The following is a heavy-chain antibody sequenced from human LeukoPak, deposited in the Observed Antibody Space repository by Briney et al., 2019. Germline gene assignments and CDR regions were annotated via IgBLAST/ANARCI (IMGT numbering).Heavy chain of an antibody. D-gene: IGHD6-13*01. CDR2: IRNDETEI. J-gene: IGHJ4*02. CDR1: GFPFNAYN. Sequence: GGSLRLSCAAPGFPFNAYNIHWIRQAPGRGLEWGSFIRNDETEIHYADFAKGRFTISRDKSKNSLYLQMNSLRPDDTAVYYCARDWMGNRVRSGKQQLDFGGQGTLVTVSS. V-gene: IGHV3-30*02. CDR3: ARDWMGNRVRSGKQQLDF.